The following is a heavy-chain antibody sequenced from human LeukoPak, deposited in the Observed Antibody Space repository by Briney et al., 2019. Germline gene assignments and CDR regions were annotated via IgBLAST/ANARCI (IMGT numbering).Heavy chain of an antibody. CDR1: GYTFTSYG. J-gene: IGHJ4*02. Sequence: ASVKVSCKASGYTFTSYGISWVRQAPGQGLEWMGWISAYNGNTNYAQKLQGRVTMTTDTSTSTAYMELRSLRSDDTAVYYCARETYYYDSSGYYPFDSWGQGTLVTVSS. V-gene: IGHV1-18*01. D-gene: IGHD3-22*01. CDR2: ISAYNGNT. CDR3: ARETYYYDSSGYYPFDS.